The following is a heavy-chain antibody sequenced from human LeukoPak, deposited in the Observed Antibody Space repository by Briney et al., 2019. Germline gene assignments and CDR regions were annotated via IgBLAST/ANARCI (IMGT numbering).Heavy chain of an antibody. V-gene: IGHV3-21*01. J-gene: IGHJ4*02. CDR1: GFTFSSYS. Sequence: GGSLRLSCAASGFTFSSYSMNWVRQAPGKGLEWVSSISSSNSSIHYADSVKGRFTISRDNAKNSLYLQMNSLRAEDTAVYYCARVAMVDYWGQGTLVTVSS. CDR3: ARVAMVDY. D-gene: IGHD2-2*01. CDR2: ISSSNSSI.